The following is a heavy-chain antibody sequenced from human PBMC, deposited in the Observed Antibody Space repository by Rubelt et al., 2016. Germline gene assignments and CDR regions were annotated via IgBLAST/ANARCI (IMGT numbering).Heavy chain of an antibody. CDR2: IYYSGST. D-gene: IGHD6-6*01. CDR1: GGSISSYY. CDR3: ARQDSSSSGGAFDI. J-gene: IGHJ3*02. V-gene: IGHV4-59*08. Sequence: QVQLQESGPGLVKPSETLSLTCTVSGGSISSYYWSWIRQPPGKGLEWIGYIYYSGSTNYNPSLKSRVTISVDTTKSQFSLKLSSVTAADTAVYYCARQDSSSSGGAFDIWGQGTMVTVSS.